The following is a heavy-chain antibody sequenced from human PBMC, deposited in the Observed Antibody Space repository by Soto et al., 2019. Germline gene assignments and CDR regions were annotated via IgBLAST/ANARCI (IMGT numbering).Heavy chain of an antibody. J-gene: IGHJ3*02. Sequence: ASVKVSCKASGYTFTSYYMHWVRQAPGQGLEWMGIINPSGGSTSYAQKFQGRVTMTRDTSTSTVYMELGSLRSEDTAVYYCARVGTVAGTIGAFDIWGQGTMVTVSS. D-gene: IGHD6-19*01. CDR1: GYTFTSYY. CDR2: INPSGGST. CDR3: ARVGTVAGTIGAFDI. V-gene: IGHV1-46*03.